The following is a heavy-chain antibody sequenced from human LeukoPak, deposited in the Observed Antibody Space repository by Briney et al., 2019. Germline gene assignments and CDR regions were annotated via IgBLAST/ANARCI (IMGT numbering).Heavy chain of an antibody. CDR2: ISYYGGNQ. CDR3: AKSESGYNDYVSGGFDY. V-gene: IGHV3-30*18. J-gene: IGHJ4*02. D-gene: IGHD5-12*01. Sequence: SCKASGYTFTGYSIHWVRQAPGKGLEWVAVISYYGGNQYYVDSVKGRFTISRDNSKNTLYLQMISLRVEDTAVYYCAKSESGYNDYVSGGFDYWGQGTLVTVSS. CDR1: GYTFTGYS.